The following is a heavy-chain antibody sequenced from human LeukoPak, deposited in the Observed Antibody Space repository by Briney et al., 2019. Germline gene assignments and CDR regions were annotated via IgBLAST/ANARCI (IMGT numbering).Heavy chain of an antibody. V-gene: IGHV3-23*01. CDR2: ISGSGGST. J-gene: IGHJ4*02. CDR3: AKDPIVGATPAEFDY. CDR1: GFTFSSYG. D-gene: IGHD1-26*01. Sequence: PGGSLRLSCAASGFTFSSYGMSWVRQAPGKGLEWVSAISGSGGSTYYADSVKGRFTISRDNSKNTLYLQMNSLRAEDTAVYYCAKDPIVGATPAEFDYWGQGTLVTVSS.